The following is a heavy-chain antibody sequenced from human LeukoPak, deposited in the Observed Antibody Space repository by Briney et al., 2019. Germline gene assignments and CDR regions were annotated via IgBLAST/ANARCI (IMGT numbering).Heavy chain of an antibody. Sequence: PGGSLRLSCAASGFTFSSYEMNWVRQAPGKGLEWVSYISSSGSTIYYADSVKGRFTISRDNAKNTLYLQMNSLRDEDTAVYYCARDELSLMVRGVIGAFDIWGQGTMVTVSS. CDR3: ARDELSLMVRGVIGAFDI. D-gene: IGHD3-10*01. CDR2: ISSSGSTI. J-gene: IGHJ3*02. CDR1: GFTFSSYE. V-gene: IGHV3-48*03.